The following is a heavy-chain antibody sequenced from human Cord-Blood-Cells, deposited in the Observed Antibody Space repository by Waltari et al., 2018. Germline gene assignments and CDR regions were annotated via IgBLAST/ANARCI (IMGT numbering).Heavy chain of an antibody. D-gene: IGHD3-3*01. V-gene: IGHV3-23*01. CDR3: AKLAIFGVVHSNWFDP. J-gene: IGHJ5*02. CDR2: ISGSGGST. CDR1: GFTFRSYA. Sequence: EVQLLESGGGLVQPGGSLRLSCAASGFTFRSYALSWVSQAPGKGLEWVSAISGSGGSTYYADSVKGRFTISRDNSKNTLYLQMNSLRAEDTAVYYCAKLAIFGVVHSNWFDPWGQGTLVTVSS.